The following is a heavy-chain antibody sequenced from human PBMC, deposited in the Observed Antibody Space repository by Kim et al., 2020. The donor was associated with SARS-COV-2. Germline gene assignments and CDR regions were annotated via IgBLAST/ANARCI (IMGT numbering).Heavy chain of an antibody. D-gene: IGHD3-3*01. CDR2: IYTSGST. CDR3: ARGLRFLEWPRGRRYYYYYMDV. V-gene: IGHV4-4*07. Sequence: SETLSLTCTVSGGSISSYYWSWIRQPAGKGLEWIGRIYTSGSTNYNPSLKSRVTMSVDTSKNQFSLKLSSVTAADTAVYYCARGLRFLEWPRGRRYYYYYMDVWGKGTKVTV. CDR1: GGSISSYY. J-gene: IGHJ6*03.